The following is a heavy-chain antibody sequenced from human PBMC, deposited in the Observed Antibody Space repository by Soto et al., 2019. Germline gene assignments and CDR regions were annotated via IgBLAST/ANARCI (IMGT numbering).Heavy chain of an antibody. CDR2: INSDGSDT. D-gene: IGHD1-26*01. CDR1: GFTFSSYW. Sequence: PGGSLRLSCAASGFTFSSYWMHWVRQAPGMGLVWVSHINSDGSDTTYADSARGRFTISRDNAKNTLYLQMNSLRAEDTAVYYCVRDDIGVGIDYWGLGTPVTVSS. V-gene: IGHV3-74*01. CDR3: VRDDIGVGIDY. J-gene: IGHJ4*02.